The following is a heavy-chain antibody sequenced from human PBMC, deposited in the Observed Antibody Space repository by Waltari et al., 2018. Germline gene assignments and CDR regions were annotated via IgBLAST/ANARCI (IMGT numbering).Heavy chain of an antibody. Sequence: QVQLQESGPGLVKPSETLSLICSVSGDAITKYYWSWVRQPPGKRLEWIGYIAYSGSTRYNPSLKSRATISVDTSKKQFSLRLGSVTAADTAIYYCARSYDFWSGYPLHYWGQGTLVTVSS. D-gene: IGHD3-3*01. CDR2: IAYSGST. V-gene: IGHV4-59*01. J-gene: IGHJ4*02. CDR1: GDAITKYY. CDR3: ARSYDFWSGYPLHY.